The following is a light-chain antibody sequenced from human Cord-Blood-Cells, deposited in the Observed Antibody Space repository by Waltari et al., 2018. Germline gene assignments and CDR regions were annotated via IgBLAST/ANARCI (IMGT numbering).Light chain of an antibody. Sequence: QSALTQPASVSGSPGQSITISCTGTSSDVGSYNPVSWYQQHPGKAPKLMIYECSKRPSGVSNRFSGSKSGNTASLTISGLQAEDEADYYCCSYAGSSTVVFGGGTKLTVL. CDR3: CSYAGSSTVV. CDR2: ECS. CDR1: SSDVGSYNP. J-gene: IGLJ2*01. V-gene: IGLV2-23*01.